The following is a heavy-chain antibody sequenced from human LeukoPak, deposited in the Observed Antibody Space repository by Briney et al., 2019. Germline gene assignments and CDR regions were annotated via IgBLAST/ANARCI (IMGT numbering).Heavy chain of an antibody. V-gene: IGHV3-48*01. CDR1: AFNFNVYS. CDR2: MTSDSNTI. CDR3: ARSTEWFADY. Sequence: GGSLRLSCAASAFNFNVYSMNWVRQAPGKGLEWISYMTSDSNTIYYADSVRGRFTISRDNAKKSVYLESSNLTSDDTAMYYCARSTEWFADYWGQGTLITVSS. D-gene: IGHD3-3*01. J-gene: IGHJ4*02.